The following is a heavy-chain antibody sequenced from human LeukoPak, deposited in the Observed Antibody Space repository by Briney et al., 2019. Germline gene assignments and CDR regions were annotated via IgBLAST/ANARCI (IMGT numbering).Heavy chain of an antibody. V-gene: IGHV3-30-3*01. J-gene: IGHJ3*02. CDR1: GFTFSSYA. Sequence: PGGSLRLSCAASGFTFSSYAMHWVRQAPGKGLEWVAVISYDGSNKYYADSVKGRFTISRDNSKNTLYLQMNSLRAEDTAVYFCAKAEDSGSYYLPPHAFDIWGQGTMVTVSS. D-gene: IGHD1-26*01. CDR2: ISYDGSNK. CDR3: AKAEDSGSYYLPPHAFDI.